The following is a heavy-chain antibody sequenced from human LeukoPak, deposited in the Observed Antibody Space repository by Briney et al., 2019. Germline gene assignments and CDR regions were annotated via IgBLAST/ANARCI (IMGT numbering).Heavy chain of an antibody. Sequence: GGSLRLSCATSGFSFTDYPMNWVRQAPGKGLEWISNIRTTAEGAKYAYYADSVKGRVTISRDDGKNTLYLHMNSLRDDDTAVYYCETDQRYAFDYWGQGILVTVSS. J-gene: IGHJ4*02. D-gene: IGHD3-9*01. V-gene: IGHV3-48*02. CDR2: IRTTAEGAKYA. CDR3: ETDQRYAFDY. CDR1: GFSFTDYP.